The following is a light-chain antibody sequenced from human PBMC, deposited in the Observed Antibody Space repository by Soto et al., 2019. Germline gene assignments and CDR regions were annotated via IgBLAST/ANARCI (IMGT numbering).Light chain of an antibody. Sequence: EIVLTQSPATLSLSPGERATLSCRASQSISSHLVWYQQKLGQAPRLLIYDASNRATGIPARFSGSGSGTDFTLNISSLEPEDFAVYYCQQRPNSPLTFGGGTRVEIK. J-gene: IGKJ4*01. CDR1: QSISSH. CDR2: DAS. V-gene: IGKV3-11*01. CDR3: QQRPNSPLT.